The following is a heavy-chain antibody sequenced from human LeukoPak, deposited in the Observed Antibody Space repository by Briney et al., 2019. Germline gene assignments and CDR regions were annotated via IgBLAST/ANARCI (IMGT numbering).Heavy chain of an antibody. J-gene: IGHJ6*03. CDR1: GFTFTNYG. CDR2: ISSSAI. Sequence: GGSLRLSCATSGFTFTNYGMNWVRQAPGKRLEWVSYISSSAILYADAVKGRFTISRDNARNSLYLQMNSLRAEDTAVYYCAKDGEAYCGGDCYSGYYYYYLDVWGKGTTVTVSS. CDR3: AKDGEAYCGGDCYSGYYYYYLDV. D-gene: IGHD2-21*01. V-gene: IGHV3-48*01.